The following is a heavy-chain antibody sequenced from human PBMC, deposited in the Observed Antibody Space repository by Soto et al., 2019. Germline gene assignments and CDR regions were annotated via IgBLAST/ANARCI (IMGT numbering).Heavy chain of an antibody. V-gene: IGHV3-23*01. J-gene: IGHJ4*02. Sequence: GGALILSCPPSGFTFSNYSISCVRQAPEKGLEWVSTISGSGVTTYYADSVKGRFTVSRDNSKNTPYLQMNSQRAESTAEYDCAKDLVPYSGWSIYWGQGTLVTVSS. CDR2: ISGSGVTT. CDR3: AKDLVPYSGWSIY. D-gene: IGHD6-19*01. CDR1: GFTFSNYS.